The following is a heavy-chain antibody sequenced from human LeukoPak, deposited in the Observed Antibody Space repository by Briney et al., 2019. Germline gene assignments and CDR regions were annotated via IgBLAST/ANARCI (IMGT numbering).Heavy chain of an antibody. D-gene: IGHD6-13*01. CDR1: GVTVSSNY. Sequence: GGSLRLSCAASGVTVSSNYMSWVRQAPGKGLEWVSAIYSGGTTYYADSVKGRFTISRDNSKNTLYLQMNSLRAEDTAVYYCAKDYGIAAAGMAGPYHPFDYWGQGTLVTVSS. CDR2: IYSGGTT. J-gene: IGHJ4*02. V-gene: IGHV3-53*01. CDR3: AKDYGIAAAGMAGPYHPFDY.